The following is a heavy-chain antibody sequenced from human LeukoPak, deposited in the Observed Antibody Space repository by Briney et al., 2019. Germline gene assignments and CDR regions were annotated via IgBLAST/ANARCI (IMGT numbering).Heavy chain of an antibody. V-gene: IGHV3-33*06. D-gene: IGHD3-3*01. CDR2: IWYDGSNK. Sequence: GRSLSLSCAASGFTFSSYGMHWVRQAPGKGLEWVAVIWYDGSNKYYADSVKGRFTISRDNSKNTLYLQMNSLRAEDTAVYYCAKVKRDFWSPDYYYYYMDVWGRGTTVTVSS. CDR1: GFTFSSYG. J-gene: IGHJ6*03. CDR3: AKVKRDFWSPDYYYYYMDV.